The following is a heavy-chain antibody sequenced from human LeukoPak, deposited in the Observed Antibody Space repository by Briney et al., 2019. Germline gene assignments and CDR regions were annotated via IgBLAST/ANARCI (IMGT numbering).Heavy chain of an antibody. CDR2: ISSRSNYL. D-gene: IGHD5-24*01. V-gene: IGHV3-21*01. CDR3: SRGGRWLPDAS. CDR1: GFNFSTYN. Sequence: GGSLRLSCAASGFNFSTYNMNWVRQAPGKGLEWLATISSRSNYLYYADSVKGRFIISRDYARNSLNLQMNGLRVEDTAIYYCSRGGRWLPDASWGRGTLVAVTS. J-gene: IGHJ1*01.